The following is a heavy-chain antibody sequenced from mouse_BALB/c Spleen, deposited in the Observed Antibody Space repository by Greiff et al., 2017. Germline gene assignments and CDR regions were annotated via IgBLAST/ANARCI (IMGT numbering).Heavy chain of an antibody. D-gene: IGHD2-1*01. V-gene: IGHV3-2*02. Sequence: EVKLVESGPGLVKPSQSLSLTCTVTGYSITSDYAWNWIRQFPGNKLEWMGYISYSGSTSYNPSLKSRISITRDTSKNQFFLQLNSVTTEDTATYYCARSTGSTDDVWGAGTTVTVSS. CDR1: GYSITSDYA. CDR2: ISYSGST. J-gene: IGHJ1*01. CDR3: ARSTGSTDDV.